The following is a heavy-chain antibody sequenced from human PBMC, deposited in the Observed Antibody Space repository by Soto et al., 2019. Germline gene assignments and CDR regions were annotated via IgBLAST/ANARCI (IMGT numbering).Heavy chain of an antibody. Sequence: SETLSLTCTVSGGSISSGGYYWSWIRQHPGKGLEWIGYIYYSGSTYYNPSLKSRVTISVDTSKNQFSLKLSSVTAADTAVYYCARDSLNWFDPWGQGTLVTVSS. CDR2: IYYSGST. J-gene: IGHJ5*02. V-gene: IGHV4-31*03. CDR3: ARDSLNWFDP. CDR1: GGSISSGGYY.